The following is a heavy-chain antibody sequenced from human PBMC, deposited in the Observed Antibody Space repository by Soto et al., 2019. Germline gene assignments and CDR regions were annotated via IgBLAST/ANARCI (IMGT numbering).Heavy chain of an antibody. Sequence: QVQLQESGPGLVRPSQTLSLSCTASGGSISNSAKHWSVIRQHSGEGLERIGYVYYSGGTYYSPSITGGVTMSLATSTNQFALKLSSVTAANTDVYYCAKRVRGVPYWFHPWCQGTLVTVSS. V-gene: IGHV4-31*03. CDR3: AKRVRGVPYWFHP. CDR1: GGSISNSAKH. J-gene: IGHJ5*02. CDR2: VYYSGGT. D-gene: IGHD3-10*01.